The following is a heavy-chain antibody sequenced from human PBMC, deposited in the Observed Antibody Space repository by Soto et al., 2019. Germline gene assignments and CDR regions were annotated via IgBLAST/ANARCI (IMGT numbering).Heavy chain of an antibody. CDR1: GFSFSSYA. Sequence: EVQLLESGGGLVQSGGSLRLSCAASGFSFSSYAMSWVRQAPGKGLEWVSGISDSGGTTFYADSVQGHFTISRDNSRNTLYLQTNTLRAEDTATYYCARRMRELNAFDIWGLGTMVTVSS. CDR2: ISDSGGTT. V-gene: IGHV3-23*01. CDR3: ARRMRELNAFDI. D-gene: IGHD2-15*01. J-gene: IGHJ3*02.